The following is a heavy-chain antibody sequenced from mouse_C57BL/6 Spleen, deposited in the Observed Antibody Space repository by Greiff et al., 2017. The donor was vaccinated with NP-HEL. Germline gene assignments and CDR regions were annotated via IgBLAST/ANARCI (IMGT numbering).Heavy chain of an antibody. V-gene: IGHV5-6*01. Sequence: DVQLQESGGDLVKPGGSLKLSCAASGFTFSSYGMSWVRQTPDKRLEWVATISSGGSYTYYPDSVKGRFTISRDNAKNTLYLQMSSLKSEDTAMYYCARRAVGSSYYFDYWGQGTTLTVSS. D-gene: IGHD1-1*01. CDR1: GFTFSSYG. CDR2: ISSGGSYT. J-gene: IGHJ2*01. CDR3: ARRAVGSSYYFDY.